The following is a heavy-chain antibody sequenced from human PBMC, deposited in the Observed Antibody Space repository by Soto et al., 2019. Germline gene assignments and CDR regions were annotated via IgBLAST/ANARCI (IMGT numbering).Heavy chain of an antibody. V-gene: IGHV3-49*04. CDR1: GFTFGDYA. CDR3: ARDRTRWLQLAFDY. D-gene: IGHD5-12*01. Sequence: GGSLRLSCTASGFTFGDYAMSWVRQAPGKGLEWVGFIRSKAYGGTTEYAASVKGRFTISRDDSKSIAYLQMNSLRSEDTAVYYCARDRTRWLQLAFDYWGQGTLVTISS. CDR2: IRSKAYGGTT. J-gene: IGHJ4*02.